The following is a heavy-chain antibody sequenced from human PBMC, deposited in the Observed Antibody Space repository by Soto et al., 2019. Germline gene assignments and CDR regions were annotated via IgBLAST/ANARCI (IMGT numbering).Heavy chain of an antibody. V-gene: IGHV1-69*11. CDR1: AGTFNNYA. CDR3: ARTHIVVVTTFPYHYYFSMDV. CDR2: IIPLLGTP. J-gene: IGHJ6*02. Sequence: QVQLVQSGAEVKKPGSSVKVSCKASAGTFNNYAISWLRQAPGQWLEWMCGIIPLLGTPDYAQNFQGRVTITADESTSTAYMELSSLRSEDTAVFYCARTHIVVVTTFPYHYYFSMDVWGQGTTVTVSS. D-gene: IGHD2-21*02.